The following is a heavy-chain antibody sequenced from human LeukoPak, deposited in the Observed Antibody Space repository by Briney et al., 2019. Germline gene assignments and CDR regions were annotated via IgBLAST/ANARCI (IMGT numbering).Heavy chain of an antibody. J-gene: IGHJ4*02. CDR1: GFTFSSYS. CDR3: ARGSPPSDLIAVWFGESPYYFDY. CDR2: ISSSSSYK. V-gene: IGHV3-21*01. D-gene: IGHD3-10*01. Sequence: GGSLRLSCAASGFTFSSYSMNWVRQAPGKGLEWVSSISSSSSYKYYADSAKGRFNISRDNAKNSLYLQMNSLRAEDTAVYYCARGSPPSDLIAVWFGESPYYFDYWGQGTLVTVSS.